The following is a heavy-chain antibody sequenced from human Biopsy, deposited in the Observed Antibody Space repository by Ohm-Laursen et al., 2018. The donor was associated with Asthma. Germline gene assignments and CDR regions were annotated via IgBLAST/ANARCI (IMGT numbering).Heavy chain of an antibody. J-gene: IGHJ4*02. CDR1: GFTFSNYG. CDR3: AKDVFPGWELRRGPDY. D-gene: IGHD1-26*01. V-gene: IGHV3-30*18. Sequence: SLRLSCAAPGFTFSNYGMHWVRQAPGKGLDWVAVISFDGSNKNYTDSVKGRFTISRDNSRNTLHLQMNSLRAEDTAVYYCAKDVFPGWELRRGPDYWGQGSLVSVSS. CDR2: ISFDGSNK.